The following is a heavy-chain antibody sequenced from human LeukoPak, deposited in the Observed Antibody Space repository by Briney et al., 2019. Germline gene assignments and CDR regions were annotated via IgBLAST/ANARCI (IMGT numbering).Heavy chain of an antibody. CDR3: ARDRSVYSSGYFDAFDI. V-gene: IGHV4-59*12. J-gene: IGHJ3*02. D-gene: IGHD3-22*01. CDR2: IYYSGST. Sequence: SETLSLTCTVSGGSISSYYWSWIRQPPGKGLEWIGYIYYSGSTNYNPSLKSRVTISVDTSKNQFSLKLSSVTAADTAVYYRARDRSVYSSGYFDAFDIWGQGTMVTVSS. CDR1: GGSISSYY.